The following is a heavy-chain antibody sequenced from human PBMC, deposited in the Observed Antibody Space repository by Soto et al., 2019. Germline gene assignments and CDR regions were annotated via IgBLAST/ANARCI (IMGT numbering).Heavy chain of an antibody. CDR3: ARGRGAAAYYYYYYMDV. V-gene: IGHV3-66*01. D-gene: IGHD6-13*01. CDR1: GFTVSSNY. CDR2: IYSGGST. J-gene: IGHJ6*03. Sequence: GSLRLSCAASGFTVSSNYMSWVRQAPGKGLEWVSVIYSGGSTYYADSVKGRFTISRDNSKNTLYLQMNSLRAEDTAVYYCARGRGAAAYYYYYYMDVWGKGTTVTVSS.